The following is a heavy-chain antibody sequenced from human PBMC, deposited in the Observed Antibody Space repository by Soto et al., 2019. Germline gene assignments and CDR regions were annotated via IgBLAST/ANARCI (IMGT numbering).Heavy chain of an antibody. J-gene: IGHJ4*02. V-gene: IGHV3-23*01. CDR1: GFTFTTYS. CDR3: AKEGAPTCHFDY. D-gene: IGHD1-1*01. CDR2: MSGGGDAT. Sequence: EVQLLESGGGLVQPGGSLRLSCAASGFTFTTYSMAWVRQAPGQGLEWVSVMSGGGDATFYADSVKGRFTISRDNSKNTRYLQMTTLRADDTAVYCCAKEGAPTCHFDYWGQGSPVTVSS.